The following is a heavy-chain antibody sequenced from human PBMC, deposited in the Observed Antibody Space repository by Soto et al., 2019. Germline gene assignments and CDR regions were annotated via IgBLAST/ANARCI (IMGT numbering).Heavy chain of an antibody. V-gene: IGHV3-23*01. J-gene: IGHJ4*02. CDR2: ISGSGGST. CDR1: GFTFSSYA. Sequence: GGSLSLSCAASGFTFSSYAMSWVRQAPGKGLEWVSAISGSGGSTYYADSVKGRFTISRDNSKNTLYLQMNSLRAEDTAVYYCAKVRPLIVVVPAAIIGWDYWGQGTLVTVSS. CDR3: AKVRPLIVVVPAAIIGWDY. D-gene: IGHD2-2*02.